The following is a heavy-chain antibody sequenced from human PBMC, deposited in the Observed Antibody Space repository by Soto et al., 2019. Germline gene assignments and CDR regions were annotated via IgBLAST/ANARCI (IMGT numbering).Heavy chain of an antibody. CDR2: IYHSGST. V-gene: IGHV4-31*03. CDR1: GGSISSGGYY. CDR3: AREGYNYNGIGV. J-gene: IGHJ6*02. Sequence: QVQLQESGPGLVKPSQTLSLTCTVSGGSISSGGYYWSWIRQHPGKGLEWIGYIYHSGSTYYNPSLKSRVDISSDTSENQFSLKLSSMTAADTAVYYCAREGYNYNGIGVWGQGTTVTVSS. D-gene: IGHD5-18*01.